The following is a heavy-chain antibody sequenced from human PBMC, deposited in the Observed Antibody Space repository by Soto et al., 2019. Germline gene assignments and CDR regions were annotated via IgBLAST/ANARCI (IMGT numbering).Heavy chain of an antibody. CDR3: ARFQGAAAPLYGMSV. D-gene: IGHD6-6*01. J-gene: IGHJ6*02. Sequence: ASVKVSCKASGYTFTGYYMHWVRQAPGQGLERMGWINPNSGGTNYAQKFQGWVTMTRDTSISTAYMELSRLRSDDTAVYYCARFQGAAAPLYGMSVWAQGTTVTVSS. CDR1: GYTFTGYY. V-gene: IGHV1-2*04. CDR2: INPNSGGT.